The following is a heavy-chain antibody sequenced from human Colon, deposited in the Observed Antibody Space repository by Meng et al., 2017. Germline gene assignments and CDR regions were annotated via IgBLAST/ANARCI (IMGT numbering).Heavy chain of an antibody. Sequence: QWQLVWTGEGLVGHGGSLGCSCAASGFTFSDSYMNWTRQAPGKGLEWVSYSHGNTVYYADSVKGRFTISRDNAKNSLYLQMNSLRAGDTAVYYCARGWLANWGQGTLVTVSS. J-gene: IGHJ4*02. D-gene: IGHD6-19*01. CDR1: GFTFSDSY. V-gene: IGHV3-11*01. CDR2: SHGNTV. CDR3: ARGWLAN.